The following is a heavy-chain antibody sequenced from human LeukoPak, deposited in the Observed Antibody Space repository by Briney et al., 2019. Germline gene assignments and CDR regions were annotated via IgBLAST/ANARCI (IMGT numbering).Heavy chain of an antibody. CDR3: ARGRYYYDSSGYFN. CDR2: INHSGST. V-gene: IGHV4-34*01. Sequence: SEILSLTCAVYGGSFSGYYWSWIRQPPGKGLEWIGEINHSGSTNYNPSLKSRVTISVDTSKNQFSLKLSSATAADTAVYYCARGRYYYDSSGYFNWGQGTLVTVSS. D-gene: IGHD3-22*01. CDR1: GGSFSGYY. J-gene: IGHJ4*02.